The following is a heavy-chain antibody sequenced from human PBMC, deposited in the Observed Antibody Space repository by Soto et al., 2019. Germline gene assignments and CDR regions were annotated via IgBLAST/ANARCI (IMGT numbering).Heavy chain of an antibody. CDR3: ARDPRGSYSHYYYYGMDV. Sequence: ASVKVSCKASGYTFTSYGISWVRQAPGQGLEWMGWISAYNGNTNYAQKLQGRVTMTTDTSTSTAYMELRSLRSDDTAVYYCARDPRGSYSHYYYYGMDVWGQGTTVTVSS. D-gene: IGHD1-26*01. V-gene: IGHV1-18*01. J-gene: IGHJ6*02. CDR1: GYTFTSYG. CDR2: ISAYNGNT.